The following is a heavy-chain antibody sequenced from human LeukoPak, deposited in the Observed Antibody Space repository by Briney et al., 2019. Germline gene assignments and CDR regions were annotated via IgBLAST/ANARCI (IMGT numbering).Heavy chain of an antibody. CDR2: ISSSSSYI. CDR3: VRDRYSSFRG. J-gene: IGHJ4*02. CDR1: GFTFSSYA. Sequence: GVLRLSCAASGFTFSSYAMSWVRQAPGKGLEWVSSISSSSSYIYYADSVKGRFTISRDNAKNSLYLQMNSLRAEDTAVYYCVRDRYSSFRGWGQGTLVTVSS. V-gene: IGHV3-21*01. D-gene: IGHD6-13*01.